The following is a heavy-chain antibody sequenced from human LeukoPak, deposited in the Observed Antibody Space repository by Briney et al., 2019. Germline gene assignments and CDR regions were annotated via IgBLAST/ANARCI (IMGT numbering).Heavy chain of an antibody. D-gene: IGHD5/OR15-5a*01. Sequence: GASVKISCKASGYTFTIDYIHWVRHAPGQGLEWMGIINPSGGSTSYAQKVQGRVTMTRDTSTSIVYMELSSLRSEDTAVYYCARVSSARQGFDYWGQGTLVTVSS. CDR2: INPSGGST. V-gene: IGHV1-46*01. CDR1: GYTFTIDY. CDR3: ARVSSARQGFDY. J-gene: IGHJ4*02.